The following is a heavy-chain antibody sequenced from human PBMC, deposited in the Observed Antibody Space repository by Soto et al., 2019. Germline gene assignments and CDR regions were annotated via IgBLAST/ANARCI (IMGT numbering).Heavy chain of an antibody. D-gene: IGHD3-16*01. CDR3: ARGGWSYGPLRAFDI. CDR2: ISAYNGNT. V-gene: IGHV1-18*01. CDR1: GYTFTSYC. Sequence: GASVKVSCKSSGYTFTSYCMSWVRQASGQGLEWMGWISAYNGNTNYAQKLQGRVTMTTDTSTSTAYMELRSLRSDDTAVYYCARGGWSYGPLRAFDIWGQGTMVTVSS. J-gene: IGHJ3*02.